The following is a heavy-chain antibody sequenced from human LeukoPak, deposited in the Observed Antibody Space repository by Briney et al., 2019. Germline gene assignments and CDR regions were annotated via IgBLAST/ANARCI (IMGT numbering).Heavy chain of an antibody. Sequence: SVKVSCKASGGTFSSYAISWVRQAPGQGLEWMGGIIPIFGTANYAQKFQGRVTITADESTSTAYMELSSLRSEGTVVYYCAGFDYYGSRGYFQHWGQGTLVTVSS. CDR2: IIPIFGTA. CDR3: AGFDYYGSRGYFQH. V-gene: IGHV1-69*13. CDR1: GGTFSSYA. J-gene: IGHJ1*01. D-gene: IGHD3-10*01.